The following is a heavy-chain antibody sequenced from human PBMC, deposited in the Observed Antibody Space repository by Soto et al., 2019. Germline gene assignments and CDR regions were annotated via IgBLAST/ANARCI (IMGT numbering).Heavy chain of an antibody. CDR1: GFTFSSYG. V-gene: IGHV3-30*18. CDR2: ISYDGSNK. Sequence: QVQLVESGGGVVQPGRSLRLSCAASGFTFSSYGMHWVRQAPGKGLEWVAAISYDGSNKYYADSVKGRFTISRDNSKNTLYLQMNSLRAEDTAVYYCAKQWELDYWGQGTLVTVSS. J-gene: IGHJ4*02. D-gene: IGHD1-26*01. CDR3: AKQWELDY.